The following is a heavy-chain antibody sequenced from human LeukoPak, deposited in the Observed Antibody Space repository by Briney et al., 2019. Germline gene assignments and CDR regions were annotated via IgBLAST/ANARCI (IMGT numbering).Heavy chain of an antibody. Sequence: ASVKVSCKSSGFTFTTYGITWVRQAPGQGLDWMGWINAYNGNTKYAQKFRGRVTMTTDTSTSTAYMELRSLRSDDTAVYYCARVLAATRIYYFDYWGQGILVTVSS. CDR3: ARVLAATRIYYFDY. J-gene: IGHJ4*02. CDR1: GFTFTTYG. CDR2: INAYNGNT. V-gene: IGHV1-18*01. D-gene: IGHD2-15*01.